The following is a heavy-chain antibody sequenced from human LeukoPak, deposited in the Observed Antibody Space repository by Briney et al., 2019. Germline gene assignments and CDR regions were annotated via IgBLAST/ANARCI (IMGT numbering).Heavy chain of an antibody. CDR3: ARGGRSPRWFDP. Sequence: GGSLSLSSAAYGFTFSSYAMSWVRQAPRKGLEWVSAISGSGGRTYYADSVKGRFTISRDNSKNTLYLQMNILRAEDTAVDYSARGGRSPRWFDPRGDGTLVTVSS. J-gene: IGHJ5*02. CDR1: GFTFSSYA. D-gene: IGHD3-10*01. V-gene: IGHV3-23*01. CDR2: ISGSGGRT.